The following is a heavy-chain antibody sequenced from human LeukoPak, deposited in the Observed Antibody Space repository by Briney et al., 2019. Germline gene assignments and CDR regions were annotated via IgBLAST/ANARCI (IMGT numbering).Heavy chain of an antibody. D-gene: IGHD6-19*01. CDR3: ARDEQWLGLEWYFDL. CDR2: IYAGGTT. Sequence: GGSLRLSCAASGFTVTNNFMNWVRQAPGKGLEWVSVIYAGGTTSYAGSVKGRFTISRDSSKNTLYLQMNSLRAEDTAVYYCARDEQWLGLEWYFDLWGRGTLVTVSS. J-gene: IGHJ2*01. V-gene: IGHV3-66*01. CDR1: GFTVTNNF.